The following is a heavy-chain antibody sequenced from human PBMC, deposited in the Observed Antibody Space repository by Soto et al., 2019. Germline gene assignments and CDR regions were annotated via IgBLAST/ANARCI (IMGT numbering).Heavy chain of an antibody. V-gene: IGHV1-69*13. J-gene: IGHJ6*02. CDR3: ARDDCSGGSCYNGMDV. CDR1: GGTFSSYA. CDR2: IIPIFGTA. D-gene: IGHD2-15*01. Sequence: GASGKVSCKASGGTFSSYAISWVRQAPGQGLEWMGGIIPIFGTANYAQKFQGRVTITADESTSTAYMELSSLRSEDTAVYYCARDDCSGGSCYNGMDVWGQGTTVTVS.